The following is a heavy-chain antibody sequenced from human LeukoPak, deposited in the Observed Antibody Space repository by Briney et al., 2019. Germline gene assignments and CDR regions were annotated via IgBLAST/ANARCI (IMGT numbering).Heavy chain of an antibody. CDR2: ISGSGGST. V-gene: IGHV3-23*01. D-gene: IGHD3-3*01. CDR3: AKRSTIFGVAGAFDI. CDR1: GFTFSSYA. Sequence: PGGSLRLSCAASGFTFSSYAMSWVRQAPGKGLEWVSAISGSGGSTYYADSVKGRFTISRDNSNNTLYLQMNSLRAEDTAVYYCAKRSTIFGVAGAFDIWGQGTMVTVSS. J-gene: IGHJ3*02.